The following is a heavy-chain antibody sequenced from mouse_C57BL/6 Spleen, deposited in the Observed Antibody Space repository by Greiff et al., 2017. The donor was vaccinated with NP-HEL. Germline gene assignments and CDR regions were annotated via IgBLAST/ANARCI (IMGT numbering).Heavy chain of an antibody. V-gene: IGHV1-69*01. CDR1: GYTFTSYW. J-gene: IGHJ1*03. Sequence: QVQLQQPGAELVMPGASVKLSCKASGYTFTSYWMHWVKQRPGQGLEWIGEIDPSDSYTNYNQKFKGKATLTVDKSSSTAYMQLSSLTSEDSAVYYGARRGDYDWYFDVWGTGTTVTVSS. CDR2: IDPSDSYT. D-gene: IGHD2-4*01. CDR3: ARRGDYDWYFDV.